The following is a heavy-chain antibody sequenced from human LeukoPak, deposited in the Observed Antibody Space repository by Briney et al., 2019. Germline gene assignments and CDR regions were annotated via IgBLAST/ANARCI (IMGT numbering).Heavy chain of an antibody. CDR2: ISGSGGST. J-gene: IGHJ6*02. D-gene: IGHD3-16*01. CDR1: GFTFSSYA. V-gene: IGHV3-23*01. Sequence: GGSLRLSCAASGFTFSSYAMSWVRQAPGKGLEWVSAISGSGGSTYYADSVKGRFTISRDNAKNTLYLQMNSLRVEDTAVYYCARGSHYGMDVWGQGTTVTVSS. CDR3: ARGSHYGMDV.